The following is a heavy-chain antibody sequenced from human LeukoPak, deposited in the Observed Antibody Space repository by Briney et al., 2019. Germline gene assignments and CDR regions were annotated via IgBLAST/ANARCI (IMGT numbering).Heavy chain of an antibody. Sequence: SETLSLTCTVSGDSISSYYWSWLRQPPGKGLEWIGYVYYSGSTNYNPSLKSRVTISVDTSKNQFSLKLSSVTAADTAVYYCARLYYDSSRYPNWFDPWDQGTLVTVSS. V-gene: IGHV4-59*08. CDR3: ARLYYDSSRYPNWFDP. CDR2: VYYSGST. D-gene: IGHD3-22*01. CDR1: GDSISSYY. J-gene: IGHJ5*02.